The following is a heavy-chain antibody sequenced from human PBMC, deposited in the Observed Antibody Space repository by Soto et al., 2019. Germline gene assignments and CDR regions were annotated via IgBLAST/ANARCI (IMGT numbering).Heavy chain of an antibody. D-gene: IGHD7-27*01. V-gene: IGHV3-23*01. Sequence: GGSLRLSCAASGFTFSSYAMSWVRQAPGKGLEWVSAISGSGGSTYYADSVKGRFTIARDNSKNTLYLQMNSQRAEDTAVDYCAKGRWGWSAFDIWGQGTMVTVSS. J-gene: IGHJ3*02. CDR1: GFTFSSYA. CDR2: ISGSGGST. CDR3: AKGRWGWSAFDI.